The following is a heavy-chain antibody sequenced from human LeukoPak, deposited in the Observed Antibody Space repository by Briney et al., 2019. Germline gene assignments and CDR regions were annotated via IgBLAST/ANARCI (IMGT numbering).Heavy chain of an antibody. Sequence: GGSLRLSCAASGFTFSSYWMSWVRQAPGKGLEWVANIKQDGSEKYYVDSVKGRFTISRDNAKNSLYLQMNSLRAEDTAVYYCARDLITMVRGVIRDYNWFDPWGQGTLVTVSS. CDR1: GFTFSSYW. CDR3: ARDLITMVRGVIRDYNWFDP. D-gene: IGHD3-10*01. V-gene: IGHV3-7*01. CDR2: IKQDGSEK. J-gene: IGHJ5*02.